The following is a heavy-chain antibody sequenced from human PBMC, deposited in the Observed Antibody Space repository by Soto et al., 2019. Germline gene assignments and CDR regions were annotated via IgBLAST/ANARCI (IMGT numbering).Heavy chain of an antibody. V-gene: IGHV3-11*06. Sequence: GGSLRLSCAASGFTFSDYYMSWIRQAPGKGLEWVSYISSSSSYTNYADSVKGRFTIPRDNAKNSLYLQMNSLRAEDTAVYYCAEGAYEGYGMDVWGQGTTVTVSS. CDR1: GFTFSDYY. CDR3: AEGAYEGYGMDV. D-gene: IGHD5-12*01. CDR2: ISSSSSYT. J-gene: IGHJ6*02.